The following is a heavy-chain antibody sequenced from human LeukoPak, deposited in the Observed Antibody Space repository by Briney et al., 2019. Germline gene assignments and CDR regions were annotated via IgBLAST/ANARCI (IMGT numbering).Heavy chain of an antibody. D-gene: IGHD6-19*01. CDR1: GFTFSNYA. CDR3: ARVDSSDWNAYFYYLDV. Sequence: PGGSLRLSCSPSGFTFSNYAFHWVRQAPGKGLEWVALTSYDGSKKYYAGSVKGRFTLSRDNSKNTLSLQMNSLRAEDTAVYYCARVDSSDWNAYFYYLDVWGKGATVTVSS. CDR2: TSYDGSKK. J-gene: IGHJ6*03. V-gene: IGHV3-30*04.